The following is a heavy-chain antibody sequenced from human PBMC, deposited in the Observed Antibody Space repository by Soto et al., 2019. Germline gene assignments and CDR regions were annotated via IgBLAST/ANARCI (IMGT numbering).Heavy chain of an antibody. CDR1: GYTFTSYY. CDR2: INPSGGST. CDR3: AREGYLSNYYYGMDV. Sequence: ASVKVSCKASGYTFTSYYMHWVRQAPGQRLEWMGIINPSGGSTSYAQKFQSRDTMTRDTSTSTVYMEISSQRSEDTAVYYCAREGYLSNYYYGMDVWGQGTTVTVSS. V-gene: IGHV1-46*01. D-gene: IGHD5-18*01. J-gene: IGHJ6*02.